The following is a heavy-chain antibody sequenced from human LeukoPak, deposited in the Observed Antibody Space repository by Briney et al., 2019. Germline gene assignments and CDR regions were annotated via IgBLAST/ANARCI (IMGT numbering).Heavy chain of an antibody. CDR1: GFTFSSYL. J-gene: IGHJ6*02. CDR3: SRVGGVGELFDGMEV. D-gene: IGHD3-10*01. CDR2: INGDGSST. V-gene: IGHV3-74*01. Sequence: GRSLRLSCAASGFTFSSYLMHWVRQAPGKGLVWVSRINGDGSSTNYADSVKGRFTISTDSAKNTLYLQMNSLRAEDTAVYYCSRVGGVGELFDGMEVWGQGTTDTVS.